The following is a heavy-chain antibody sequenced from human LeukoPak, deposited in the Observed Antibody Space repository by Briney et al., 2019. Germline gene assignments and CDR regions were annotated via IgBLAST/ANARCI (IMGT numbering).Heavy chain of an antibody. CDR3: ARDREYGSGSYYNEAREFDY. V-gene: IGHV3-21*01. J-gene: IGHJ4*02. CDR1: GFTFSSYS. D-gene: IGHD3-10*01. Sequence: GGSLRLSCAASGFTFSSYSMNWVRQAPGKGPEWVSSISSSSSYIYYADSVKGRFTISRDNAKNSLYLQMNSLRAEDTAVYYCARDREYGSGSYYNEAREFDYWGQGTLVTVSS. CDR2: ISSSSSYI.